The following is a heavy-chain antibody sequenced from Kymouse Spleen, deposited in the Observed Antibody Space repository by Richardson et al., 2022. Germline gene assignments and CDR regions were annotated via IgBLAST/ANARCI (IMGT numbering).Heavy chain of an antibody. CDR1: GFTFSGSA. CDR3: TSRHYYGSGSLDP. J-gene: IGHJ5*02. Sequence: EVQLVESGGGLVQPGGSLKLSCAASGFTFSGSAMHWVRQASGKGLEWVGRIRSKANSYATAYAASVKGRFTISRDDSKNTAYLQMNSLKTEDTAVYYCTSRHYYGSGSLDPWGQGTLVTVSS. CDR2: IRSKANSYAT. V-gene: IGHV3-73*02. D-gene: IGHD3-10*01.